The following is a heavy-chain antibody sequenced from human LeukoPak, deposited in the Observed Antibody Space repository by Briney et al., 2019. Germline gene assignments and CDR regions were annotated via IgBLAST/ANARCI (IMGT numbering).Heavy chain of an antibody. D-gene: IGHD6-13*01. CDR2: VYYSGTT. CDR1: GGSISSFY. V-gene: IGHV4-59*01. CDR3: AIWSLRSSWDSFDH. Sequence: PSQTLSLTCTVSGGSISSFYWSWIRQPPGKGLEWIGCVYYSGTTNYNPSLKSRVTISGDTSKNQFSLKLTSVTAAVPAVYYCAIWSLRSSWDSFDHWGQGALVSVSS. J-gene: IGHJ4*02.